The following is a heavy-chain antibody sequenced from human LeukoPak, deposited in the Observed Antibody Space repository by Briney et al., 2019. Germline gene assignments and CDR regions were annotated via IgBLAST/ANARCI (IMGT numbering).Heavy chain of an antibody. Sequence: GRSLRLSCAASGFTFSSYAMHWVRQAPGKGLEWVAVISYDGSNKYYADSVKGRFTISRDNSKNTLYLQMNSLRAEDTAVYYCARVGSSGWYREPGDYFDYWGQGILVTVSS. CDR3: ARVGSSGWYREPGDYFDY. V-gene: IGHV3-30-3*01. CDR2: ISYDGSNK. CDR1: GFTFSSYA. J-gene: IGHJ4*02. D-gene: IGHD6-19*01.